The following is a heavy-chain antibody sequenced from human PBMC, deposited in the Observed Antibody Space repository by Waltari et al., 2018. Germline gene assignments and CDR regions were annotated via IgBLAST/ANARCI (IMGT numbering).Heavy chain of an antibody. CDR1: GGSFSGYY. J-gene: IGHJ4*02. CDR3: ARGVAARHFDY. D-gene: IGHD6-6*01. V-gene: IGHV4-34*01. CDR2: INHSGST. Sequence: QVQLQQWGAGLLKPSETLSLTCAVYGGSFSGYYWSWIRQPPGKGLEWIGEINHSGSTNYNPSLKGRYTISGDTSKNQFSLKLSSVTAADTAGYCCARGVAARHFDYWGQGTLVTVSS.